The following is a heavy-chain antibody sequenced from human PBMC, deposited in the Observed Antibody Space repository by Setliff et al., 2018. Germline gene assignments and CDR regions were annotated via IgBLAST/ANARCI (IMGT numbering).Heavy chain of an antibody. CDR3: AREQWLDPPGYYYMDV. D-gene: IGHD6-19*01. CDR1: GGSISSYY. Sequence: SETLSLTCTVPGGSISSYYWSWIRQPAGKGLEWIGHIYIGGSANYNPSLKSRVTMSIDTSKNQFSLKLNSVSAADMAVYYCAREQWLDPPGYYYMDVWAKGTTVTVSS. J-gene: IGHJ6*03. V-gene: IGHV4-4*07. CDR2: IYIGGSA.